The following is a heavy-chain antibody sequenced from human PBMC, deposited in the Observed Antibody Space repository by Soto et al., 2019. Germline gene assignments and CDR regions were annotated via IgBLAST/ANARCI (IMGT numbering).Heavy chain of an antibody. CDR2: ITPYNGNV. D-gene: IGHD7-27*01. Sequence: QMQLLQSGAEVKKTGSSVKISCKTSGWIFTFKYLHWVRQAPGQGLEWLGWITPYNGNVKYAQHFQDRISLTRDNSLTPLFLELHNLRSEDTGLYYCARSATSGDQHFIDSWGQGTLVTVSS. J-gene: IGHJ4*02. CDR1: GWIFTFKY. V-gene: IGHV1-45*02. CDR3: ARSATSGDQHFIDS.